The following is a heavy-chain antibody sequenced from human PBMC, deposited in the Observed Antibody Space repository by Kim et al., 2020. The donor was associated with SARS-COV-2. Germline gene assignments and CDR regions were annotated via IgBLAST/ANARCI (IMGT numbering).Heavy chain of an antibody. Sequence: GGSLRLSCAASGFTVSSNYMSWVRQAPGKGLEWVSVIYSGGSTYYADSVKGRFTISRDNSKNTLYLQMNSLGAEDTAVYYCASTYDSSAAIDYWGQGTLVTVSS. J-gene: IGHJ4*02. CDR2: IYSGGST. CDR3: ASTYDSSAAIDY. CDR1: GFTVSSNY. V-gene: IGHV3-53*01. D-gene: IGHD3-22*01.